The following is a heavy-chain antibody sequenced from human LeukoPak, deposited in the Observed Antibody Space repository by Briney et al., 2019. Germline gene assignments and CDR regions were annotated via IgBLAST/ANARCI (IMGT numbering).Heavy chain of an antibody. V-gene: IGHV3-11*01. CDR2: ISSSGSTI. D-gene: IGHD3-3*01. CDR1: GFTFSDYY. Sequence: GGSLRLSCAASGFTFSDYYMSWIRQAPGEGLEWVSYISSSGSTIYYADSVKGRFTISRDNAKNSLYLQMNSLRAEDTAVYYCARAGYDFWSGYPGPADYWGQGTLVTVSS. J-gene: IGHJ4*02. CDR3: ARAGYDFWSGYPGPADY.